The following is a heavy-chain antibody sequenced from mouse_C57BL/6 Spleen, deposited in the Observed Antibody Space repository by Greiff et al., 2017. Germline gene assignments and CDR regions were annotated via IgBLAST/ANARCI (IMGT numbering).Heavy chain of an antibody. CDR2: IDPETGGN. J-gene: IGHJ2*01. CDR3: TRRDGYYFDY. CDR1: GYTFTDYE. V-gene: IGHV1-15*01. Sequence: VKLVESGAELVRPGASVTLSCKASGYTFTDYEMHWVKQTPVHGLEWIGAIDPETGGNAYNQKFKGKAILSADKSSSTAYMELRSLTAEDSAVYYRTRRDGYYFDYWGQGTTLTVSS.